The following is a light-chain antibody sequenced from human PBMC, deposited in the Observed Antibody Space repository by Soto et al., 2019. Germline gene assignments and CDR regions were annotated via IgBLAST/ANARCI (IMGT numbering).Light chain of an antibody. CDR3: QQYNAWPWT. J-gene: IGKJ1*01. CDR1: QTVSTN. Sequence: EIVMTQSPATLSVSPGESATLSCRASQTVSTNLAWYQCKPGQPPRLLIYSASTGAAGLPARFSGSGSGTEFTLTINSLQSDDFALYVCQQYNAWPWTFGQRTKVELK. V-gene: IGKV3-15*01. CDR2: SAS.